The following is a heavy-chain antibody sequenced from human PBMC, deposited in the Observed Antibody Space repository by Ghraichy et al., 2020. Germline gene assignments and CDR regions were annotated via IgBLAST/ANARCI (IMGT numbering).Heavy chain of an antibody. D-gene: IGHD3-16*01. Sequence: GGSLRLSCAASGFTFWSYTFSWVRQAPGKVPEWVSVISGSGEITYYADSVQGRFTISRDNSKNSLYLQMNNLRPEDTAVYFWVAGLNGYFENLGQGTLVTVSS. CDR1: GFTFWSYT. CDR2: ISGSGEIT. V-gene: IGHV3-23*01. J-gene: IGHJ4*02. CDR3: VAGLNGYFEN.